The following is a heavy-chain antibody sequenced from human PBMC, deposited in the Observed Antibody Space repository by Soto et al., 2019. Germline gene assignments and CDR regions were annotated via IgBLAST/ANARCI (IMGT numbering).Heavy chain of an antibody. Sequence: PGVSLRLSCAASGFTFSTYNTNWVRLAPGKGLEWVSYISGSSSTIYYADSVKGRFTISRDNAKNSVYLQLNSLRAEDTAIYYCAKDRDYGDSIPFDHWGLGTLVTVSS. CDR1: GFTFSTYN. J-gene: IGHJ4*02. V-gene: IGHV3-48*01. D-gene: IGHD4-17*01. CDR3: AKDRDYGDSIPFDH. CDR2: ISGSSSTI.